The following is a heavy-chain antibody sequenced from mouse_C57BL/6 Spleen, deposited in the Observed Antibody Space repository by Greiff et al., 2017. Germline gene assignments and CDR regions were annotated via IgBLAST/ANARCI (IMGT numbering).Heavy chain of an antibody. J-gene: IGHJ2*01. CDR3: AREDYITTVAPFDY. Sequence: VQLQQSGPELVKPGASVKISCKASGYTFTDYYMNWVKQSHGKSLEWIGDINPNNGGTSYNQKFKGKATLTVDKSSSTAYMELRSLTSEDSAVYYCAREDYITTVAPFDYWGQGTTLTVSS. D-gene: IGHD1-1*01. CDR2: INPNNGGT. V-gene: IGHV1-26*01. CDR1: GYTFTDYY.